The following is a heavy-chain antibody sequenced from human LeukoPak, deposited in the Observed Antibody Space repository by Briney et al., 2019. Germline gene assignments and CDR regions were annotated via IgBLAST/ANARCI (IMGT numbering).Heavy chain of an antibody. CDR3: TAHPYYYDSSGPPFDY. D-gene: IGHD3-22*01. V-gene: IGHV3-15*01. Sequence: KPGGSLRLAWAAAGLTFSNAWISWVRQGPGEGLEWVGRIKSKTDGGTTDYAAPVKGRFTISRDDSKNTLYLQMNSLKTEDTAVYYCTAHPYYYDSSGPPFDYWGQGALVTASS. J-gene: IGHJ4*02. CDR1: GLTFSNAW. CDR2: IKSKTDGGTT.